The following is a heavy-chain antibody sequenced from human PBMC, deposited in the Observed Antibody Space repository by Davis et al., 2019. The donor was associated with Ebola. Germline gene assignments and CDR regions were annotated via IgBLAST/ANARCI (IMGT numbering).Heavy chain of an antibody. Sequence: SVKVSCKASGGTFSSYAISWVRQAPGQGLEWMGGIIPIFGTANYAQKFQGRVTITADESTSTAYMELSSLRSEDTAVYYCARDGGGLVVAATPLDYWGQGTLVTVSS. J-gene: IGHJ4*02. V-gene: IGHV1-69*13. CDR3: ARDGGGLVVAATPLDY. D-gene: IGHD2-15*01. CDR1: GGTFSSYA. CDR2: IIPIFGTA.